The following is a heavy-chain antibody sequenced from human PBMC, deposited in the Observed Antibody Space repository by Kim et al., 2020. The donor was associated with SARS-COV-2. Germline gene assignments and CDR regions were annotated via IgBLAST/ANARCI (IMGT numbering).Heavy chain of an antibody. J-gene: IGHJ6*02. CDR2: IYHSGST. D-gene: IGHD6-19*01. CDR1: GGSISSSNW. Sequence: SETLSLTCAVSGGSISSSNWWSWVRQPPGKGLEWIGEIYHSGSTNYNPSLKSRVTISVDKSKNQFSLKLSSVTAADTAVYYCARVGSSGWYFELSRYGMDVWGQGTTVTVSS. CDR3: ARVGSSGWYFELSRYGMDV. V-gene: IGHV4-4*02.